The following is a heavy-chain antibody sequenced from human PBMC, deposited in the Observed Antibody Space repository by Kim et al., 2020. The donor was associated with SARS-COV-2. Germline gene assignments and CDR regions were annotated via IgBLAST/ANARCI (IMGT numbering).Heavy chain of an antibody. CDR3: ARGPTRKTWFGDHWVAFDI. CDR2: INAGNGNT. CDR1: GYTFTSYA. V-gene: IGHV1-3*01. J-gene: IGHJ3*02. D-gene: IGHD3-10*01. Sequence: ASVKVSCKASGYTFTSYAMHWVRQAPGQRLEWMGWINAGNGNTKYSQKFQGRVTITRDTSASTAYMELSSLRSEDTAVYYCARGPTRKTWFGDHWVAFDIWGQGTMVTVSS.